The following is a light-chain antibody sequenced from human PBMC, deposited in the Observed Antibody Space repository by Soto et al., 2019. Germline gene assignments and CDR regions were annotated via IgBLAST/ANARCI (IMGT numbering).Light chain of an antibody. V-gene: IGLV1-40*01. CDR2: GST. J-gene: IGLJ1*01. CDR3: QSYDSGLSGLYV. Sequence: QSVLTQPPSVSGAPGQRVTISCTGSSSNIGAGYDVHWYQQLPRTAPKLLIYGSTNRPSGVPDRFSGSRSGTSASLAITGLRAEDEADYYCQSYDSGLSGLYVFGTGTKVTVL. CDR1: SSNIGAGYD.